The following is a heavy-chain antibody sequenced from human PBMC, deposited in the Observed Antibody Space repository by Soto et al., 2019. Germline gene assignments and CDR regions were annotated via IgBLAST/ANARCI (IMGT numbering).Heavy chain of an antibody. CDR2: IYYSGST. V-gene: IGHV4-31*03. CDR1: GGSISSGGYY. Sequence: SETLSLTCTVSGGSISSGGYYWSWIRQHPGKGLEWIGYIYYSGSTYYNPSLKSRVTISVDTSKNQFSLKLSSVTAADTAVYYCARDPYYGMDVWGQGTTVTVSS. CDR3: ARDPYYGMDV. J-gene: IGHJ6*02.